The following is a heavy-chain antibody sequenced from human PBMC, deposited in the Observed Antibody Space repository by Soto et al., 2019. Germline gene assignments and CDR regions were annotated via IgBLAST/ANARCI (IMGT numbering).Heavy chain of an antibody. J-gene: IGHJ4*02. CDR3: ARTGGEDPGGIDY. D-gene: IGHD3-16*01. V-gene: IGHV1-69*01. Sequence: QVQLVQSGAEVKKPGSSVKVSCKASGGTFSSYSINWVRQAPGQGLEWMGEIIPIFGTANYAQKFQGRVTISRDESTGTAYMGLSSPGSEDTAVFYRARTGGEDPGGIDYWGQGTLVTVSS. CDR1: GGTFSSYS. CDR2: IIPIFGTA.